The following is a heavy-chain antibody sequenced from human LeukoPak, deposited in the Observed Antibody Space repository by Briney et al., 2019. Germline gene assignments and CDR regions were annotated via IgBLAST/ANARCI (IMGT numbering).Heavy chain of an antibody. CDR1: GFPFSSYA. CDR2: ISGGGGST. Sequence: PGGSLRLSCAASGFPFSSYAMSGVRQAPGKGLEWVSGISGGGGSTYYADSVKGRFTISRDNSKNTLSLQMNSLRPEDTAVYYCWEATRSSWFSGFDYWGQGTLVTLSS. J-gene: IGHJ4*02. D-gene: IGHD6-13*01. V-gene: IGHV3-23*01. CDR3: WEATRSSWFSGFDY.